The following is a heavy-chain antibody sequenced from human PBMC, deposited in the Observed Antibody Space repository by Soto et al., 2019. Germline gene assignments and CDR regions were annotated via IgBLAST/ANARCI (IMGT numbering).Heavy chain of an antibody. CDR1: GASVSSYY. V-gene: IGHV4-59*02. J-gene: IGHJ6*02. CDR3: ARAAYGSGSYYAPYYYYAMDV. D-gene: IGHD3-10*01. CDR2: ILYTGNT. Sequence: SETLSLTCTVSGASVSSYYWSWIRQPPGKGLEWLGYILYTGNTNYNPSLKSRVTMSVDTSKNQVSLKLSAVAAADTAVYFCARAAYGSGSYYAPYYYYAMDVWGQGTTVTVSS.